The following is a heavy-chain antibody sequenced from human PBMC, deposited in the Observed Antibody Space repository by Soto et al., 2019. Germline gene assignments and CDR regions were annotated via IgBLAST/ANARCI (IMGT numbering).Heavy chain of an antibody. CDR1: GYTFTDYY. CDR2: INPDSGGT. J-gene: IGHJ4*03. CDR3: ATLYYDNDIPDAVEI. V-gene: IGHV1-2*02. Sequence: ASVKVSCKASGYTFTDYYMHWVRQAPGQGLEWMGWINPDSGGTNYAQKFQGRVTMTRDTSISTGYMELSRLTSADTAVYYCATLYYDNDIPDAVEIRGQATQDIVS. D-gene: IGHD3-9*01.